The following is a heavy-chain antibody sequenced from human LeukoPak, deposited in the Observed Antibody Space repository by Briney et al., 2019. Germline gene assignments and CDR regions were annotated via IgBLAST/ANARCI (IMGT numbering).Heavy chain of an antibody. CDR1: GFTFSSYW. V-gene: IGHV3-7*04. D-gene: IGHD6-19*01. CDR2: IKRDGSDK. CDR3: ARDRRAVAVGH. Sequence: GGSLRLSCAASGFTFSSYWMHWVRQAPGKGLEWVANIKRDGSDKHYVDSVKGRFTISRDNAKNSLSLQMNSLRAEDTAVYYCARDRRAVAVGHWGQGTLVTVSS. J-gene: IGHJ1*01.